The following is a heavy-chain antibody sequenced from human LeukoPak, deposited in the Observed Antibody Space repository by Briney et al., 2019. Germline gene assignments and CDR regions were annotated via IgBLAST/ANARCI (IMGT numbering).Heavy chain of an antibody. D-gene: IGHD3-3*01. J-gene: IGHJ4*02. CDR1: GFTFSNYW. CDR3: AKVGVVGAYYDFWSGYYTLFDY. CDR2: IQQDGSEK. V-gene: IGHV3-7*03. Sequence: GGSLRLSCAASGFTFSNYWMSWVRQAPGKGLEWVANIQQDGSEKYYVDSVKGRFTISRDNAKKSLYLQMNSLRAEDTAVYYCAKVGVVGAYYDFWSGYYTLFDYWGQGTLVTVSS.